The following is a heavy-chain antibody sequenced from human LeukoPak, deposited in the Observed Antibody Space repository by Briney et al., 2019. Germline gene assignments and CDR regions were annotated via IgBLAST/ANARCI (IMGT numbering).Heavy chain of an antibody. Sequence: PSETLSPTCGVYGGSFSGYYWTWIRQPPGKGLEWIGEINHRGSTNYNPSLKSRVTISVDTSKNEFSLNLDSVTAADTAVYYCARTTYYEFWSGSPGAFDIWGQGSRVTVSS. J-gene: IGHJ3*02. D-gene: IGHD3-3*01. CDR1: GGSFSGYY. V-gene: IGHV4-34*01. CDR2: INHRGST. CDR3: ARTTYYEFWSGSPGAFDI.